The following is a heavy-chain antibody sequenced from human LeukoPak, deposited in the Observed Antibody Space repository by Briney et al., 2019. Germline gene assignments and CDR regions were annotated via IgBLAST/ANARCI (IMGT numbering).Heavy chain of an antibody. D-gene: IGHD3-10*01. CDR3: ARESGSGEAFDI. CDR2: IIPIFGTA. J-gene: IGHJ3*02. CDR1: GGTFSSYA. Sequence: SVKVSCKASGGTFSSYAISWVRQAPGQGLEWMGGIIPIFGTANYAQKFQGRVTITADESTSTAYMELSSLRSEDTAVYYCARESGSGEAFDIWGQGTMVTVSS. V-gene: IGHV1-69*13.